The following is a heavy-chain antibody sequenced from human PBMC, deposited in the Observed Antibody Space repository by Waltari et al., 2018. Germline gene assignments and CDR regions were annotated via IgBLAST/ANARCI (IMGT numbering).Heavy chain of an antibody. D-gene: IGHD6-13*01. CDR2: IYSGGST. V-gene: IGHV3-53*01. CDR3: ARPYSSSWYGDWYFDL. Sequence: EVQLVESGGGLIQPGGSLRLSCAASGFPVSSNSMSWVRQAPGKGLEWVSVIYSGGSTYYADSVKGRFTISRDNSKNTLYLQMNSLRAEDTAVYYCARPYSSSWYGDWYFDLWGRGTLVTVSS. CDR1: GFPVSSNS. J-gene: IGHJ2*01.